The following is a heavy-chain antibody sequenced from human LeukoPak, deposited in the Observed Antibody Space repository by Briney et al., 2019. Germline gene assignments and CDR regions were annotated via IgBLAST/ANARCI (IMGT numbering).Heavy chain of an antibody. D-gene: IGHD3-9*01. J-gene: IGHJ6*03. CDR2: IIPIFGTA. Sequence: ASVKVSCKASGGTFSSYAISWVRQAPGQGLDWMGGIIPIFGTANYAQKFQGRVTITTDESTSTAYMELSRLRSEDTAVYYCARGILTGSPIIYYYYYYMDVWGKGTTVTVSS. CDR3: ARGILTGSPIIYYYYYYMDV. CDR1: GGTFSSYA. V-gene: IGHV1-69*05.